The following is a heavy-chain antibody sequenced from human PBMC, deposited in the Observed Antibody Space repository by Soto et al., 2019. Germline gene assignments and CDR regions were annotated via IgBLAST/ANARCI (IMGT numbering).Heavy chain of an antibody. CDR1: GFTFSHYW. D-gene: IGHD1-26*01. CDR3: ARPLRGSDLGWFAP. Sequence: EVQLVESGGGLVQPGGSLRLSCAASGFTFSHYWMSWVRQAPGKGLEWVANIDEDGSKTYYVDSVKGRFTIARDNAENSLFLEKNDLKAEDTAIYYCARPLRGSDLGWFAPWGRGSLVTVSS. CDR2: IDEDGSKT. J-gene: IGHJ5*02. V-gene: IGHV3-7*05.